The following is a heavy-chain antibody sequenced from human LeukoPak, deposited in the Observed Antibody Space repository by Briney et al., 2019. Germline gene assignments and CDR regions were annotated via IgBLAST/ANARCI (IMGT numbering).Heavy chain of an antibody. CDR2: IYYSGST. Sequence: SQTLSLTCTVSGGSISSGDYYWSWIRQPLGKGLEWIGYIYYSGSTYYNPSLKSRVTISVDTSKNQFSLKLSSVTAADTAVYYCARTLRSNWFDPWGQGTLVTVSS. D-gene: IGHD2/OR15-2a*01. CDR3: ARTLRSNWFDP. J-gene: IGHJ5*02. CDR1: GGSISSGDYY. V-gene: IGHV4-30-4*01.